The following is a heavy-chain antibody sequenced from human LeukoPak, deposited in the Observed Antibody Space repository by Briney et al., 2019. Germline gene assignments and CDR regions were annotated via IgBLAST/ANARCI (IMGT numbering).Heavy chain of an antibody. CDR2: ISSGSGYI. J-gene: IGHJ2*01. D-gene: IGHD4-17*01. CDR1: GFGFSNYS. CDR3: ARRFTVIIDWYFDV. V-gene: IGHV3-21*01. Sequence: GGSLRLSCTASGFGFSNYSMNWVRQAPGKGLEWVSSISSGSGYIYYADSVKGRFTISRDNAKKSLYLQVNSLRAEDTALYYCARRFTVIIDWYFDVWGRGTLVTVSS.